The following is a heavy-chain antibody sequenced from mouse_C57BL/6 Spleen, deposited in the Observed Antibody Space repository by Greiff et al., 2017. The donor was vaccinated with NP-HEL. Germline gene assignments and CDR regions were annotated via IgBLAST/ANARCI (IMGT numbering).Heavy chain of an antibody. CDR1: GYSFTSGYF. D-gene: IGHD2-2*01. Sequence: EVKLQESGPGLVKPSQSLSLSCSVTGYSFTSGYFWYWIRQFPGNKLEWMGYISYDGSNNYNQSLKNRISITRDTSKNQYFLKLSSVTTEDAATYYCAREGGDDDYAMDYWGQGTSVTVSS. CDR2: ISYDGSN. J-gene: IGHJ4*01. CDR3: AREGGDDDYAMDY. V-gene: IGHV3-6*01.